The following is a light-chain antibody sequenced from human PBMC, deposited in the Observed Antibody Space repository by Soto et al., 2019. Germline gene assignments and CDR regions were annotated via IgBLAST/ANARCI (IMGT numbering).Light chain of an antibody. Sequence: EMVMTQYPVTLSVSPGESATLSCGASQSVISNLAWYQQKPGKAPRLLIYGASTRATGIPDRLSGSGYGTEFTITISSMKYGDFEVYYCQQYNRWTFTFGPGTKVDIK. J-gene: IGKJ3*01. CDR2: GAS. CDR1: QSVISN. V-gene: IGKV3-15*01. CDR3: QQYNRWTFT.